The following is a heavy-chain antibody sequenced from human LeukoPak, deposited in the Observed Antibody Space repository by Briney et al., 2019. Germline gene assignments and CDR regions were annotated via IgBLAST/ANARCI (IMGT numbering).Heavy chain of an antibody. CDR2: IYCGST. D-gene: IGHD1-26*01. CDR3: ASLRERSYYARGFDY. V-gene: IGHV4-39*01. J-gene: IGHJ4*02. Sequence: SETLSLTCTVSGGSISSSSYYWGWIRQPPGTGLEWIGSIYCGSTYYNPSLKSRVTISVDTSKNQFSLKLSSVTAADTAVYYCASLRERSYYARGFDYWGQGTLVTVSS. CDR1: GGSISSSSYY.